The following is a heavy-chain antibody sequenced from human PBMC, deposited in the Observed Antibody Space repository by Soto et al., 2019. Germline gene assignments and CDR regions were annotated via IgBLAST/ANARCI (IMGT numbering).Heavy chain of an antibody. D-gene: IGHD6-6*01. Sequence: AASGKVSCKASGYTFTSYGISWVRQAPGQGLEWMGWISAYNGNTNYAQKLQGRVTMTTDTSTSTAYMELRSLRSDDTAVYYCARGARERSAYYYYYYGMDVWGQGTTVTVSS. CDR3: ARGARERSAYYYYYYGMDV. J-gene: IGHJ6*02. V-gene: IGHV1-18*04. CDR2: ISAYNGNT. CDR1: GYTFTSYG.